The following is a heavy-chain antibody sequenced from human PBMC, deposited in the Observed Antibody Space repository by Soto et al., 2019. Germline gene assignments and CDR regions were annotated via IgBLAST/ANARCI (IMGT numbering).Heavy chain of an antibody. J-gene: IGHJ4*02. CDR2: ISYSGST. Sequence: SETLSLTCTVSGGSISSSHYFCGWIRQPPGKGLEWIASISYSGSTYYNPSLKSRVTISVDTSKNQFSLKLSSVTAADTAVYYCARGRGTISGYYPFFDYWGQGTLVTVSS. V-gene: IGHV4-39*07. CDR1: GGSISSSHYF. CDR3: ARGRGTISGYYPFFDY. D-gene: IGHD3-22*01.